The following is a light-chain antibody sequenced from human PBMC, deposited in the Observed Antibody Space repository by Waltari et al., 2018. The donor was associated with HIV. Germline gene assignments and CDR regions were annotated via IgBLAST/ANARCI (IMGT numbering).Light chain of an antibody. V-gene: IGLV1-47*01. CDR1: SSNIGSNY. CDR3: AACDDSLSGQV. Sequence: QSVLTQPPSASGTPGQRVTISCSGSSSNIGSNYVYWYQQLPGTTPKLLIYRNNQRPRGGADRSSGAKSATSASRAISGLRSEDEADFSCAACDDSLSGQVFGPGTKVTVL. CDR2: RNN. J-gene: IGLJ1*01.